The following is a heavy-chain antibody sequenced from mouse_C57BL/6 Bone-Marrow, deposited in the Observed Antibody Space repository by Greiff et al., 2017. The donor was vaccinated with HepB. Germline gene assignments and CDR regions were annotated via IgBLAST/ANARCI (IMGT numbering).Heavy chain of an antibody. D-gene: IGHD1-1*01. Sequence: EVMLVESGEGLVKPGGSLKLSCAASGFTFSSYAMSWVRQTPEKRLEWVAYISSGGDYIYYADTVKGRFTISRDNARNTLYLQMSSLKSEDTAMYYCTRDGDYYGSDYWGQGTTLTVSS. CDR1: GFTFSSYA. CDR3: TRDGDYYGSDY. J-gene: IGHJ2*01. CDR2: ISSGGDYI. V-gene: IGHV5-9-1*02.